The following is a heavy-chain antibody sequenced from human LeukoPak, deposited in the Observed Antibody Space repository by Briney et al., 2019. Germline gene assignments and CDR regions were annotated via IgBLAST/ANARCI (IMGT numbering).Heavy chain of an antibody. J-gene: IGHJ4*02. CDR1: GFTFSSYA. V-gene: IGHV3-23*01. D-gene: IGHD5-18*01. CDR2: ISGSGGST. CDR3: AKEAWIRDFDY. Sequence: GGSLRLSCAATGFTFSSYAMSWVGQAPGKWLYWVSAISGSGGSTYYADSVKGRFTISRDNSKNTLYLQMNSLRAEDTAVYYCAKEAWIRDFDYWGQGTLATVSS.